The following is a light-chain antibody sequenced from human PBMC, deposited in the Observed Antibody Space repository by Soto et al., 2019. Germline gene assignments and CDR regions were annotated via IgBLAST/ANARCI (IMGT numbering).Light chain of an antibody. CDR1: QSILYSSNNKNY. CDR2: WAS. J-gene: IGKJ5*01. V-gene: IGKV4-1*01. Sequence: DIAMTQSPDSLAVSLGERATINCKSSQSILYSSNNKNYLAWYQQKPGQPPKLLIYWASTRESGVPDRFSGSGSGIDFTLTISSLQAEDVAVYYCQQYYTTPITFGQGTRLEIK. CDR3: QQYYTTPIT.